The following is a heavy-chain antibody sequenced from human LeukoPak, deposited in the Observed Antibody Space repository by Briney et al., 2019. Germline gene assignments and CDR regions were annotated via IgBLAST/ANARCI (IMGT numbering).Heavy chain of an antibody. CDR2: MNPNSGNT. V-gene: IGHV1-8*03. D-gene: IGHD2-15*01. CDR3: ARETYCSGGSCYKGNAFDI. J-gene: IGHJ3*02. Sequence: GASVKVSCKASGGTFSSYAINWVRQATGQGLEWMGWMNPNSGNTGYAQKFQGRVTITRDTSISAVYMELSSLRSEDTAVYYCARETYCSGGSCYKGNAFDIWGQGTMVTVSS. CDR1: GGTFSSYA.